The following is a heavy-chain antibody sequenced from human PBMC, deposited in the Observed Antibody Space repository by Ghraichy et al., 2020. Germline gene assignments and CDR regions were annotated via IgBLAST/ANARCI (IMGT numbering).Heavy chain of an antibody. CDR2: INHSGST. CDR3: AGDSSGYYPGG. V-gene: IGHV4-34*01. J-gene: IGHJ4*02. CDR1: GGSFSGYY. D-gene: IGHD3-22*01. Sequence: ESLNISCAVYGGSFSGYYWSWIRQPPGKGLEWIGEINHSGSTNYNPSLKSRVTISVDTSKNQFSLKLSSVTAADTAVYYCAGDSSGYYPGGWGQGTLVTVSS.